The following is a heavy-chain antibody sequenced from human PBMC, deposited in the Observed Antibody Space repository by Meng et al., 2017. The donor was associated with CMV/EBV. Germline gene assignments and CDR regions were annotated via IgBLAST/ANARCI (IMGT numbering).Heavy chain of an antibody. CDR3: ARSLFDSNDPFDY. J-gene: IGHJ4*02. V-gene: IGHV3-48*04. D-gene: IGHD3-22*01. CDR2: ISNSGSAK. Sequence: GESLKISCAASGFTFSSYTMNWVRQAPGKGLEWGSYISNSGSAKYYADSLRGRFTISRDNAKNSLYLQMNSLRADDTAVYYYARSLFDSNDPFDYWGQGTVVTVSS. CDR1: GFTFSSYT.